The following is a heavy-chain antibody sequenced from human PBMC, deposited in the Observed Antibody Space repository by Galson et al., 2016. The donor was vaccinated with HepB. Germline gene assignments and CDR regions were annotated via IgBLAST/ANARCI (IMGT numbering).Heavy chain of an antibody. J-gene: IGHJ1*01. Sequence: CAISGDSVSSNSAAWNWIRQSPSRGLEWLGRTYYRSKWFREYAVSVKSRITTNPDTSKNQFSLQLNSVTPEDTAVYYCARDSAVAGTWEYFQLWGQGTLVTVSS. V-gene: IGHV6-1*01. CDR1: GDSVSSNSAA. D-gene: IGHD6-19*01. CDR3: ARDSAVAGTWEYFQL. CDR2: TYYRSKWFR.